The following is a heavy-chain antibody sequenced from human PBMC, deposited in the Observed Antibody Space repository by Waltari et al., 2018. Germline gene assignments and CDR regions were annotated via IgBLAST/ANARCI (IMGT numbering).Heavy chain of an antibody. CDR3: ARGSGWYRYYWRYFDY. CDR1: GGSFSGYY. V-gene: IGHV4-34*01. Sequence: QWGAGLLKPSETLSLTCAVYGGSFSGYYWSWIRQPPGKGLEWIGEINHSGSTNYNPSLKSRVTISVDTSKNQFSLKLSSVTAADTAVYYCARGSGWYRYYWRYFDYWGQGTLVTVSS. J-gene: IGHJ4*02. CDR2: INHSGST. D-gene: IGHD6-19*01.